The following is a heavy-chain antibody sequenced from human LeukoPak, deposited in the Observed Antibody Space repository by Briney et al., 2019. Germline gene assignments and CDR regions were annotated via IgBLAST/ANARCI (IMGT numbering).Heavy chain of an antibody. D-gene: IGHD6-13*01. J-gene: IGHJ4*02. Sequence: SETLSLTCTVSGGSISSFYWSWIRQPPGKGLEWIGYIYYTGSTNYNSSLKSRVTISVDTSKNQFSLKLSSVTAADTAVYYCARGLPFATCQQLVGPHFDYWGQGTLVTASS. CDR2: IYYTGST. V-gene: IGHV4-59*12. CDR1: GGSISSFY. CDR3: ARGLPFATCQQLVGPHFDY.